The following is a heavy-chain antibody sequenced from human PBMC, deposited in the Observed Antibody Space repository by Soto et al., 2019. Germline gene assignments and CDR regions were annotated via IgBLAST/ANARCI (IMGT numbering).Heavy chain of an antibody. Sequence: EVQLVESGGGLVQPGGSLRLSCAASGFTFSNSGMNWVRQAPGKGLEWVSYISSSSSTIRYADSVKGRFTISRDNAKNSRFLQMNSLRDEDTAVYYCARDRGGEGATDYWGQGTLVTVSS. CDR1: GFTFSNSG. J-gene: IGHJ4*02. CDR2: ISSSSSTI. V-gene: IGHV3-48*02. D-gene: IGHD1-26*01. CDR3: ARDRGGEGATDY.